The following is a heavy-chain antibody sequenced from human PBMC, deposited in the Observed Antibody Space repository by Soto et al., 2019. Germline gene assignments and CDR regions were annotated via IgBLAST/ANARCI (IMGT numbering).Heavy chain of an antibody. V-gene: IGHV4-59*12. D-gene: IGHD6-13*01. CDR2: IYFSGGT. CDR1: GGSISSYY. Sequence: QVQLQESGPGLVKPSETLSLTCTVSGGSISSYYWSWIRQPPGKGLEWIGYIYFSGGTNYNPSLKSRFTISVDTSQNQFSLKLSSVTAADTAVYYCARESRSWYGSIWDYWGQGTLVTVSS. CDR3: ARESRSWYGSIWDY. J-gene: IGHJ4*02.